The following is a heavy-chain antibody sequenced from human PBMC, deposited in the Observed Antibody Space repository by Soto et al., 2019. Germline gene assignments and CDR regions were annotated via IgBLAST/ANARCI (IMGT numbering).Heavy chain of an antibody. CDR1: GGSISSGGYY. J-gene: IGHJ6*02. CDR3: ARAPYYDVWSGYPPLGMDV. CDR2: IYYSGST. V-gene: IGHV4-31*03. D-gene: IGHD3-3*01. Sequence: SETLSLTCTVSGGSISSGGYYWSWIRQHPGKGLEWIGYIYYSGSTYYNPSLKSRVTISVDTSKNQFSLKLSSVTAADTAVYYCARAPYYDVWSGYPPLGMDVWGQGTTVTVSS.